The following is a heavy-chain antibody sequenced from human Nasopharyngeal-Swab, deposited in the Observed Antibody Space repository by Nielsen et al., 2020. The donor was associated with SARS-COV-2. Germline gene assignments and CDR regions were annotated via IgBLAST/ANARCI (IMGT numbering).Heavy chain of an antibody. CDR2: IYYSGST. Sequence: SETLSLTCTVSGGSISSYYWSWIRQPPGKGLEWIGYIYYSGSTNYNPSLKSRVTISVDTSKNQFSLKLSSVTAADTAVYYCARSRWLRGNFDYWGQGTPVTVSS. V-gene: IGHV4-59*01. J-gene: IGHJ4*02. CDR3: ARSRWLRGNFDY. D-gene: IGHD5-12*01. CDR1: GGSISSYY.